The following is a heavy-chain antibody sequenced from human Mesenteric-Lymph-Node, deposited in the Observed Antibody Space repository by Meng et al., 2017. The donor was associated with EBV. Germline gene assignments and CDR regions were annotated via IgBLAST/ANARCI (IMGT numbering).Heavy chain of an antibody. CDR2: IYYSGST. CDR3: ARGNLGEVPDY. D-gene: IGHD1-26*01. CDR1: GGSVSSGAYI. V-gene: IGHV4-61*08. Sequence: QVQLHESVTGLVKPSETLSLTCTVSGGSVSSGAYIWSWIRQPPGKGLEWIGNIYYSGSTNYNPSLKSRLTISLHTSNNQFSLKLSSVTAADTAVYYCARGNLGEVPDYWGQGTLVTVSS. J-gene: IGHJ4*02.